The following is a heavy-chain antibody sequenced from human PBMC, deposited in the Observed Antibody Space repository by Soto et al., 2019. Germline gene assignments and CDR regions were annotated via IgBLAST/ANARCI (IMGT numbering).Heavy chain of an antibody. CDR3: ARIYYDSSGYYHYFDY. CDR1: GGSISSGGYS. CDR2: IYHSGST. D-gene: IGHD3-22*01. V-gene: IGHV4-30-2*01. Sequence: SETLSLTCAVSGGSISSGGYSWSWIRQPPGKGLEWIGYIYHSGSTYYNPSLKSRVTISVDRSKNQFSLKLSSVTAADTAVYYCARIYYDSSGYYHYFDYWGQATLVTVSS. J-gene: IGHJ4*02.